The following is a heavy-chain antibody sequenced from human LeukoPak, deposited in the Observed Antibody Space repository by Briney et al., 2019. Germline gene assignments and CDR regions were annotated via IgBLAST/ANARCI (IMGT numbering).Heavy chain of an antibody. V-gene: IGHV4-39*01. CDR2: IYYSGST. J-gene: IGHJ5*02. D-gene: IGHD6-13*01. CDR3: ARLSAGWFDP. CDR1: GGSISSSSYY. Sequence: SETLSLTCTVSGGSISSSSYYWGWIRQPPGTGLEWIGSIYYSGSTYYNPSLKSRVTISVDTSKNQFSLKLSSVTAADTAVYYCARLSAGWFDPWGQGTLVTVSS.